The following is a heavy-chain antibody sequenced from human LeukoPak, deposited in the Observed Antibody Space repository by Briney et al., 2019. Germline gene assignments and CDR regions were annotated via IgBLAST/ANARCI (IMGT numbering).Heavy chain of an antibody. J-gene: IGHJ4*02. D-gene: IGHD4-11*01. CDR2: ISGSSSTI. CDR3: ARGGGDYSNQYDY. V-gene: IGHV3-48*01. Sequence: GGSLRLSCAASGFTFSSYSMNWVRQAPGKGLEWGSYISGSSSTIYYADSVKGRFTISRDNGKNTLYLQMNSLRAEDTAVYYCARGGGDYSNQYDYWGQGTLVTVSS. CDR1: GFTFSSYS.